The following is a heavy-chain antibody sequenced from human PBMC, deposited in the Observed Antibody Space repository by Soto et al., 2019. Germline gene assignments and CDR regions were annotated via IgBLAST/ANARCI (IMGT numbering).Heavy chain of an antibody. CDR2: ISYDGSNK. CDR1: GFTFSSYG. V-gene: IGHV3-30*18. J-gene: IGHJ4*02. Sequence: SCKASGFTFSSYGMHWVRQAPGKGLEWVAVISYDGSNKYYADSVKGRFTISRDNSKNTLYLQMNSLRAEDTAVYYCAKDLVDTAMDYYFDYWGQGTLVTVSS. D-gene: IGHD5-18*01. CDR3: AKDLVDTAMDYYFDY.